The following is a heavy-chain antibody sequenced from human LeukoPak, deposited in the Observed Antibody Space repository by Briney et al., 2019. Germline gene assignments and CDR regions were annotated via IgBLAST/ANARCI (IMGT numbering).Heavy chain of an antibody. V-gene: IGHV3-48*04. D-gene: IGHD6-19*01. J-gene: IGHJ4*02. Sequence: PGGSLRLSCVGSGFSFSTYGMTWVRQAPGKGLEWVSSVSSSGETTYYADSVKGRFTISRDNAKNSLYLQMNSLRAEDTAVYYCAREGGGWYIDYWGQGTLVTVSS. CDR2: VSSSGETT. CDR3: AREGGGWYIDY. CDR1: GFSFSTYG.